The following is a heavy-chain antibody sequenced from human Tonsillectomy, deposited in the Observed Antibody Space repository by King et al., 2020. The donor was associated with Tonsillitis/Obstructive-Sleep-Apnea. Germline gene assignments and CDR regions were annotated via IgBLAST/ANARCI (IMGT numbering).Heavy chain of an antibody. CDR3: TTGNY. CDR2: IRKKTDGGTT. J-gene: IGHJ4*02. Sequence: VQLVESGGGLVKPGGSLRLSCAASGFTLNNAWMNWVRQAPGKGLEWVGRIRKKTDGGTTDYAAPVKDRFTISRDDSKNTLYLQMNSLKTEDTAVYYCTTGNYWGQGTLVTVSS. V-gene: IGHV3-15*01. CDR1: GFTLNNAW.